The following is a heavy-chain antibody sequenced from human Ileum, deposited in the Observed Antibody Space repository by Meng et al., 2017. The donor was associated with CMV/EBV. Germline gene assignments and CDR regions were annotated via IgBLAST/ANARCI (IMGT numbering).Heavy chain of an antibody. Sequence: QGTGPGRGKPLDTCPPTGTVSGGSISGYYWSWIRQPATKGLEWIGRVYSSGSTDYNPSLQSRVTMSVDTSKNQFSLKLSSVTAADTAVYYCARGSSSWAFDYWGQGTLVTVSS. CDR3: ARGSSSWAFDY. D-gene: IGHD2-2*01. CDR2: VYSSGST. CDR1: GGSISGYY. V-gene: IGHV4-4*07. J-gene: IGHJ4*02.